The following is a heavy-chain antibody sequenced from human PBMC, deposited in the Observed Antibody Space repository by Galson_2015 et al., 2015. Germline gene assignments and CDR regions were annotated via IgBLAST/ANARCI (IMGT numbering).Heavy chain of an antibody. V-gene: IGHV3-48*02. CDR3: ARESWWEGYCSSTSCRPYYFDY. D-gene: IGHD2-2*01. Sequence: SLRLSCAASGFTFSSYSMNWVRQAPGKGLEWVSYISSSSSTIYYADSVKGRFTISRDNAKNSLYLQMNSLRDEDTAVYYCARESWWEGYCSSTSCRPYYFDYWGQGTLVTVSS. J-gene: IGHJ4*02. CDR2: ISSSSSTI. CDR1: GFTFSSYS.